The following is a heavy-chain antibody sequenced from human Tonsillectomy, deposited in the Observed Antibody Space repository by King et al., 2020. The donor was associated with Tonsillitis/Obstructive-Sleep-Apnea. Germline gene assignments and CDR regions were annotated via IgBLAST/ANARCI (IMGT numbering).Heavy chain of an antibody. CDR2: ISSSRSYI. V-gene: IGHV3-21*01. Sequence: VQLVEPGGGLVKPGGSLRLSCAASGFTFSRYSMNWVGQAPGKGLEWVSSISSSRSYIYSADSVKGRFTISRDNAKNSLYLQMNSLRAADTAVYYCARDQEVQEVRGVFTNWFDPWGQGTLVTVSS. CDR1: GFTFSRYS. CDR3: ARDQEVQEVRGVFTNWFDP. J-gene: IGHJ5*02. D-gene: IGHD3-10*01.